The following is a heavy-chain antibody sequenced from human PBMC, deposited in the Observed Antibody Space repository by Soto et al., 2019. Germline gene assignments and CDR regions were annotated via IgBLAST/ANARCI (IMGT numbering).Heavy chain of an antibody. V-gene: IGHV1-69*13. J-gene: IGHJ6*02. CDR1: GCTFSSYT. Sequence: SVKVSCTASGCTFSSYTISWVRQAPGQGLEWMGGIIPIFGTANYAQKFQGRVTITADESTSTAYMELSSLRSEDTAVYYCARVFGGDFWSGYSYYYYYGMDVWGQGTTVTVSS. CDR2: IIPIFGTA. CDR3: ARVFGGDFWSGYSYYYYYGMDV. D-gene: IGHD3-3*01.